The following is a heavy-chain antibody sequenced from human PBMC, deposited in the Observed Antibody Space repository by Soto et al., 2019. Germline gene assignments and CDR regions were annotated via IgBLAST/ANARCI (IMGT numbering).Heavy chain of an antibody. J-gene: IGHJ6*03. CDR3: ARSPYMDV. CDR2: INHSGST. V-gene: IGHV4-34*01. CDR1: GRSFSGYY. Sequence: QVQLQQWGAGLLKPSEPLSLTCAVYGRSFSGYYWSWIRQSPGKGLEWIGEINHSGSTNYNPSLKSRVTILIDAPKNQFSLKMSSVTAADTAVYYCARSPYMDVWGKGTTVIVSS.